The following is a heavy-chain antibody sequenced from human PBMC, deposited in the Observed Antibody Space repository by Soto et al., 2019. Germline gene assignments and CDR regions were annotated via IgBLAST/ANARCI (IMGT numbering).Heavy chain of an antibody. CDR1: GGSISSYY. V-gene: IGHV4-59*08. CDR3: ARGETVYYFDY. CDR2: IYYSGST. D-gene: IGHD1-1*01. J-gene: IGHJ4*02. Sequence: SETLSLTCTVSGGSISSYYWSWIRQFPGKGLEWIGHIYYSGSTNYNPSLKSRVTISVDTSKNQFSLKLSSVTAADTAVYYCARGETVYYFDYWGQGTLVTVSS.